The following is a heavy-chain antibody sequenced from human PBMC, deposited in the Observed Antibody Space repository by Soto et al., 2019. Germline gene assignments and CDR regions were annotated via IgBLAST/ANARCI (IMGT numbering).Heavy chain of an antibody. V-gene: IGHV3-74*01. CDR3: AADSVHDATVAGDY. D-gene: IGHD2-15*01. J-gene: IGHJ4*02. CDR1: GFTFSTHW. Sequence: PGGSLRLSCAASGFTFSTHWMHWVRQVPEKGLVWVSRINGDGSETTYADSVRGRLTISRDNAKKTLYLQMNNLRVEDTAVYYCAADSVHDATVAGDYWGQGTLVTVSS. CDR2: INGDGSET.